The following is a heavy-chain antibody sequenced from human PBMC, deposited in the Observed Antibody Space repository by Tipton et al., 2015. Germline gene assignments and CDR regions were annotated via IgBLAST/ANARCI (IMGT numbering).Heavy chain of an antibody. Sequence: LRLSCTVSGDSVTYYYWSWIRQTPGKGLEWIGYIYYSGSTTYNSSLKSRVTLSIDTSKNQFSLKLSSVTAADTAVYYCARVPYRGGVIDPWGQGTLVTVSS. D-gene: IGHD1-26*01. V-gene: IGHV4-59*02. CDR1: GDSVTYYY. CDR3: ARVPYRGGVIDP. J-gene: IGHJ5*02. CDR2: IYYSGST.